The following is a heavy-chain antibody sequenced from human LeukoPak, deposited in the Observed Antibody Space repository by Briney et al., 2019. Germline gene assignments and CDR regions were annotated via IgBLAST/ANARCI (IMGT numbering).Heavy chain of an antibody. CDR1: GGSISSSSYY. CDR3: ARHEPDCSSTSCLADAFDI. CDR2: IYYSGST. D-gene: IGHD2-2*01. J-gene: IGHJ3*02. V-gene: IGHV4-39*01. Sequence: IPSQTLSLTRTVSGGSISSSSYYWGWIRQPPGEGLEWIGSIYYSGSTYYNPSLKSRVTISVDTSKNQFSLKLSSVTAADTAVYYCARHEPDCSSTSCLADAFDIWGQGTMVTVSS.